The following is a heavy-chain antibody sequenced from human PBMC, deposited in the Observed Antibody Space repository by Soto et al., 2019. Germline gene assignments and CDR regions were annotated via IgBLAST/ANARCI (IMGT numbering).Heavy chain of an antibody. CDR1: GYSFTSYW. CDR3: ARAGIAVAGNNQGGWFDP. CDR2: IDPSDSYT. D-gene: IGHD6-19*01. Sequence: PGDSLKISCKGSGYSFTSYWISWVRQMPGKGLEWMGRIDPSDSYTNYSPSFQGHVTIAADKSISTAYLQWSSLKASDTAMYYCARAGIAVAGNNQGGWFDPRGHGTLVTVSS. V-gene: IGHV5-10-1*01. J-gene: IGHJ5*02.